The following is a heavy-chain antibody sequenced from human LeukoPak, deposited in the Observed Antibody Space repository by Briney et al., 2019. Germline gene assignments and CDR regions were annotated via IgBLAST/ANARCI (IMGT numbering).Heavy chain of an antibody. J-gene: IGHJ3*02. CDR3: ARGTYTIFGVVIKTSDAFDI. Sequence: ASVKVSCKASGYTFTSYDINWVRQAAGQGLEWMGWMNPNSGNTGYAQKFQGRVTITRNTSISTAYMELSSLRSEDTAVYYCARGTYTIFGVVIKTSDAFDIWGQGTMVTVFS. CDR2: MNPNSGNT. CDR1: GYTFTSYD. V-gene: IGHV1-8*03. D-gene: IGHD3-3*01.